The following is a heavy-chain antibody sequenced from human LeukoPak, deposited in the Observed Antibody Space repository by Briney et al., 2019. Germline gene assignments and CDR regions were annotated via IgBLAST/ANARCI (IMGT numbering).Heavy chain of an antibody. CDR2: ITHSGTT. D-gene: IGHD3-10*01. V-gene: IGHV4-34*01. Sequence: SETLSLTCAVYSGSFSGYYWSWIRQPPGKGLEWIGEITHSGTTNYNPSLKSRVTISVDTSKNQFSLKLSSVTAADTAVYYCASVIWFGELFPPSWGQGTLVTVSS. CDR1: SGSFSGYY. CDR3: ASVIWFGELFPPS. J-gene: IGHJ5*02.